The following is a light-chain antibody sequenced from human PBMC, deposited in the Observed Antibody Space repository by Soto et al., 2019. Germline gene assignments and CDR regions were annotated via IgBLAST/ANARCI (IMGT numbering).Light chain of an antibody. J-gene: IGKJ4*01. Sequence: EIVMTQSPATLSVSPGERATLSCRASQSVRSSLAWYQQKPGQAPRLLIYGISTRATGLPGRFSSSGSGTEFTLTISSLWSEDLSIYYCQQYNNGPLTFGGGTKVEIK. CDR1: QSVRSS. CDR3: QQYNNGPLT. CDR2: GIS. V-gene: IGKV3-15*01.